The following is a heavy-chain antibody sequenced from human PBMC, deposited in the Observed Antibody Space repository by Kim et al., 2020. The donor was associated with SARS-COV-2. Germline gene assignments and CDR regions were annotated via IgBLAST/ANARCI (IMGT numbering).Heavy chain of an antibody. CDR3: AKDPTPPDYYDSSGYQQDV. Sequence: GGSLRLSCAASGFTFSSYAMSWVRQAPGKGLEWVSAISGSGGSTYYADSVKGRFTISRDNSKNTLYLQMNSLRAEDTAVYFCAKDPTPPDYYDSSGYQQDVWGQGTTVSVSS. V-gene: IGHV3-23*01. D-gene: IGHD3-22*01. J-gene: IGHJ6*02. CDR1: GFTFSSYA. CDR2: ISGSGGST.